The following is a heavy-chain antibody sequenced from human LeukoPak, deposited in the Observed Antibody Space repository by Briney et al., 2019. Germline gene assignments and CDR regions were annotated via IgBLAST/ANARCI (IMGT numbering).Heavy chain of an antibody. V-gene: IGHV3-11*04. Sequence: GGSLRLSCAASGFTFSDYYMTWVRQAPGKGLEWVSYISSSSSTIYYADSVKGRFTISRDNAKNSLYLQMNSLRAEDTAVYYCARSLDDYGGNSGLDYWGQGTLVTVSS. CDR3: ARSLDDYGGNSGLDY. D-gene: IGHD4-23*01. J-gene: IGHJ4*02. CDR2: ISSSSSTI. CDR1: GFTFSDYY.